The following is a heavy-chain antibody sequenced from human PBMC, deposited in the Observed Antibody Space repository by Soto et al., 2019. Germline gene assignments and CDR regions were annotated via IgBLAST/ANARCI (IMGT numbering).Heavy chain of an antibody. CDR3: AREKYYDSSGYYDAFDI. D-gene: IGHD3-22*01. J-gene: IGHJ3*02. CDR2: IYYSEST. V-gene: IGHV4-39*02. CDR1: GGSISSSSYY. Sequence: QLQLQESGPGLVKPSETLSLTCTVSGGSISSSSYYWGWIRQPPGEGLEWIGSIYYSESTYYNPSLKSRVTISVDTSKNQFSLKLSSVTAADTAVYYCAREKYYDSSGYYDAFDIWGQGTMVTVSS.